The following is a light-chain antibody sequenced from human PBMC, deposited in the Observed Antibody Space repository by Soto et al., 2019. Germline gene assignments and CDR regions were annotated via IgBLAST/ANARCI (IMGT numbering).Light chain of an antibody. CDR2: DAS. J-gene: IGKJ2*01. CDR1: QSVSSY. Sequence: EIVLTQSPATLSLSPGERATLSCRASQSVSSYLAWYQQKPGQAPRLLIYDASNRATGIPARFSGSGSGTDSTLTISSLESEDFAVYYCQQRSNWPPILYTFGQGTKLEIK. V-gene: IGKV3-11*01. CDR3: QQRSNWPPILYT.